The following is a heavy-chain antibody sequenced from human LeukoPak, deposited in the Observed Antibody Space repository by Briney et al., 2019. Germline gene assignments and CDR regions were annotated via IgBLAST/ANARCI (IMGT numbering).Heavy chain of an antibody. CDR3: AKAQSYGYSDY. CDR2: ISGRGDST. CDR1: GFTFRNYA. J-gene: IGHJ4*02. Sequence: GGSLRVSCAASGFTFRNYAMSWVRQAPGKGLEWVSAISGRGDSTYYADSVKGRFTISRDNSKNTLYLQMNSLKAEDSAIYYCAKAQSYGYSDYWGQGTLVAVSS. D-gene: IGHD3-16*01. V-gene: IGHV3-23*01.